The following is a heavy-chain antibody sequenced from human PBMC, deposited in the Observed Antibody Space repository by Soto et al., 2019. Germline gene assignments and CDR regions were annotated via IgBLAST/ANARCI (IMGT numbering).Heavy chain of an antibody. CDR3: TTDRIGATGPQFDH. Sequence: GGSLRLSCVASGFTFSDHYMDWVRQAPGKGLEWVGRTRDKANGYTTEYAASVKGRFTVSRDDSKSTLSLQMNSLKIEDTGVYYCTTDRIGATGPQFDHWGQGTLVTVSS. V-gene: IGHV3-72*01. CDR1: GFTFSDHY. J-gene: IGHJ4*02. D-gene: IGHD1-1*01. CDR2: TRDKANGYTT.